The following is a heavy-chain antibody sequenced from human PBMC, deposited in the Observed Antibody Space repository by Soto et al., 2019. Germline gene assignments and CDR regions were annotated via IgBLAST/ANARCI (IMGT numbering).Heavy chain of an antibody. Sequence: PGGSLRLSCAASGFTFSDYYMSWIRQAPGKGLEWVSYISSSSSYTNYADSVKGRFTISRDNAKNSLYLQMNSLRAEDTAVYYCASGGDDYGDYPLDYWGQGTLVTVSS. CDR2: ISSSSSYT. J-gene: IGHJ4*02. D-gene: IGHD4-17*01. CDR1: GFTFSDYY. CDR3: ASGGDDYGDYPLDY. V-gene: IGHV3-11*06.